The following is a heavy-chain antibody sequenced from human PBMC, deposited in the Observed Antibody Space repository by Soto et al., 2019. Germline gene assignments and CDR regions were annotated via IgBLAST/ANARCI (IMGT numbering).Heavy chain of an antibody. CDR1: GYTFTNYW. CDR3: ARSQPIAAAGYYYYYGLDV. D-gene: IGHD6-13*01. CDR2: IDPSDSYT. V-gene: IGHV5-10-1*01. Sequence: GEPRKVSCKGSGYTFTNYWISWVRQMPGKGLEWMGRIDPSDSYTKYSPSFQGHVTVSGDKSITTAYLQWSSLKASDTAIYYCARSQPIAAAGYYYYYGLDVWGQGTTVTVSS. J-gene: IGHJ6*02.